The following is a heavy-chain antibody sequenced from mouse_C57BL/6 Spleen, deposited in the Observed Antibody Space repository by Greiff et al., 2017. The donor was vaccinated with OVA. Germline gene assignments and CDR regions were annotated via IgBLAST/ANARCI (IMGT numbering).Heavy chain of an antibody. CDR3: ARESPRGNREAWFAY. D-gene: IGHD2-1*01. V-gene: IGHV1-59*01. J-gene: IGHJ3*01. CDR2: IDPSDSYT. Sequence: QVQLQQPGAELVRPGTSVKLSCQASGYTFTSYWMHWVKQRPGQGLEWIGVIDPSDSYTNYNQKFKGKATLTVATSSRTAYMQLSSLTSGDSAVYYCARESPRGNREAWFAYWGQGTLVTVSA. CDR1: GYTFTSYW.